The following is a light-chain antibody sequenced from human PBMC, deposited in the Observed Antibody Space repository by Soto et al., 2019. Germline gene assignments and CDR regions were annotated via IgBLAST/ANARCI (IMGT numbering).Light chain of an antibody. Sequence: DIPMTQSPSTLSASVGDRVTITCRASQSISSWLAWYQQKSGEAPKLLIYEGSTLARGVPSRFSGSGSGTKFTLTISSLQPDDFATFYCQQYGTYSRSFGQGTKVEVK. CDR3: QQYGTYSRS. J-gene: IGKJ1*01. CDR1: QSISSW. V-gene: IGKV1-5*03. CDR2: EGS.